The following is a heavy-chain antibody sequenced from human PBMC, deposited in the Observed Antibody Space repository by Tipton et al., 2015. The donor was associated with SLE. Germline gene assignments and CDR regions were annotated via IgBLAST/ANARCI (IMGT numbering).Heavy chain of an antibody. CDR3: ARLGYYYGSGSD. CDR1: GGSISSYY. Sequence: LRLSCTVSGGSISSYYWSWIRQPPGKGLEWIGYIYYSGSTNYNPSLKSRVTISVDTSKNQFSLKLSSVTAADTAVYYCARLGYYYGSGSDWGQGTLVTVSS. V-gene: IGHV4-59*01. J-gene: IGHJ4*02. D-gene: IGHD3-10*01. CDR2: IYYSGST.